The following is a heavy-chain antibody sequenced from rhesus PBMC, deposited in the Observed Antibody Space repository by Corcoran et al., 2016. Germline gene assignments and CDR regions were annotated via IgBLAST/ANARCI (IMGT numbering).Heavy chain of an antibody. J-gene: IGHJ4*01. CDR1: GYSIRSGYG. CDR3: ARTSGQWGGDY. V-gene: IGHV4-127*01. D-gene: IGHD5-24*01. Sequence: QVQLQESGPGLVKPSETLSLTCAVSGYSIRSGYGWGWIRQPPGKGLEWIGYIGGISGSTNYNPSLKSRVTISKDTSKNQFSLKLSSVTAADTAVYYCARTSGQWGGDYWGQGVLVTVSS. CDR2: IGGISGST.